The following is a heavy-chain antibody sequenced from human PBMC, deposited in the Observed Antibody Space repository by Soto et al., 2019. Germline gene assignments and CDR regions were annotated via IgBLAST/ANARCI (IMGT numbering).Heavy chain of an antibody. D-gene: IGHD3-22*01. CDR3: AREGKYYYDSSGYYFETYYYYGMDV. CDR2: IKQDGSEK. J-gene: IGHJ6*02. CDR1: GFTFSSYW. V-gene: IGHV3-7*05. Sequence: HPGGSLRLSCAASGFTFSSYWMSWVRQAPGKGLEWVANIKQDGSEKYYVDSVKGRFTISRDNAKNSLYLQMNSLRAEDTAVYYCAREGKYYYDSSGYYFETYYYYGMDVWGQGTTVTVSS.